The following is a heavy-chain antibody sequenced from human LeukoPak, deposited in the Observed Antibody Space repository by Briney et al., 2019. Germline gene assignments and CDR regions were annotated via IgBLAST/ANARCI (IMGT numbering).Heavy chain of an antibody. CDR1: GFTVSSNY. Sequence: GGSLKLSCAASGFTVSSNYMSWVRQAPGKGLEWVSVTVNGGSTYYSDSVKGRFTVSGDNSKNTLYLQMNSLRAEDTAVYYCVGDQNFWGQEPWSPSPQ. V-gene: IGHV3-53*01. J-gene: IGHJ4*01. CDR2: TVNGGST. CDR3: VGDQNF.